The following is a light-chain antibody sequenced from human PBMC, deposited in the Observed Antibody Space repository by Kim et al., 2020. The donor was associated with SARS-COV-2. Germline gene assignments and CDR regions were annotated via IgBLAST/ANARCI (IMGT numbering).Light chain of an antibody. CDR2: GAS. CDR1: QSISSY. CDR3: QQSYTAPCP. V-gene: IGKV1-39*01. Sequence: DIQMTQSPSTLSPSAGDRVTITCRASQSISSYLKWYQQKPGKAPKVLIYGASTLQSAVPSRFSGSGSGTDFTLTISSLQPEDLATYNSQQSYTAPCPSGQGPKLVI. J-gene: IGKJ2*02.